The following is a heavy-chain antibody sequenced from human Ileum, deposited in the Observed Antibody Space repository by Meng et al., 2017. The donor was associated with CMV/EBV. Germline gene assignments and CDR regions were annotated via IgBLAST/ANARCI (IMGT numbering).Heavy chain of an antibody. CDR3: ARGLDNYYDMP. CDR1: GGSVTGYD. Sequence: LASEIHGGSVTGYDGAWIRQPPGKELEWIGEVNHRGDTDYNPSLNGRVTILVDTSKKQSSLKLNSVTAADTAVYYCARGLDNYYDMPWGQGILVTVSS. D-gene: IGHD3-22*01. CDR2: VNHRGDT. J-gene: IGHJ5*02. V-gene: IGHV4-34*01.